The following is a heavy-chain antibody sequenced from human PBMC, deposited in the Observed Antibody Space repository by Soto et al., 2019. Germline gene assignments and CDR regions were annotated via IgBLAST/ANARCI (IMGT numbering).Heavy chain of an antibody. Sequence: ASVKGSCKASGYTFTSYAMHWVRQAPGQRLEWMGWINAGNGNTKYSQKFQGRVTITRDTSASTAYMELSSLRSEDTAVYYCARDRGTYSTPAHWGQGTLVTVSS. J-gene: IGHJ4*02. CDR3: ARDRGTYSTPAH. CDR2: INAGNGNT. D-gene: IGHD6-13*01. CDR1: GYTFTSYA. V-gene: IGHV1-3*01.